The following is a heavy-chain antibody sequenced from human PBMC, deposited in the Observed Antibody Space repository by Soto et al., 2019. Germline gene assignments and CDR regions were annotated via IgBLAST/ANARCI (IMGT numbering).Heavy chain of an antibody. CDR1: GFRFSIYS. V-gene: IGHV3-48*02. CDR3: ARSVEGHFDY. D-gene: IGHD6-19*01. Sequence: EVQLVESGGGLVQPGRSLRLSCAASGFRFSIYSMNWVRQAPGKGLEWSAYITSDTNTIKYADSVKGRFTISRDNAKNSVYLQMNSLRDEDTAVYYCARSVEGHFDYWGQGTVVTVSS. CDR2: ITSDTNTI. J-gene: IGHJ4*02.